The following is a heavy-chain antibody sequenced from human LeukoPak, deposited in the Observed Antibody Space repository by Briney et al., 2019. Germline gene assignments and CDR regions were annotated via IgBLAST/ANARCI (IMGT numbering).Heavy chain of an antibody. D-gene: IGHD3-22*01. CDR2: INPNSGGT. CDR1: GYTFTGYY. J-gene: IGHJ6*03. V-gene: IGHV1-2*02. Sequence: EASVKVSCKASGYTFTGYYMHWVRQAPGQGLEWMGWINPNSGGTNYAQKFQGRVTMTRDTSISTAYMELSRLRSDDTAVYYCARSGWLSHYYYMDVWGKGTTVTVSS. CDR3: ARSGWLSHYYYMDV.